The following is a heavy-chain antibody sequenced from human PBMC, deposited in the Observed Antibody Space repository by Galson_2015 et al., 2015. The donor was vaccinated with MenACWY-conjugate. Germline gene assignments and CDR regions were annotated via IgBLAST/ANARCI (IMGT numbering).Heavy chain of an antibody. V-gene: IGHV4-59*01. CDR2: IYYTGSA. Sequence: SETLSLTCTVSGGSINNYYWSWIRQPPGKGLQWIGYIYYTGSAYYNPSLKSRVTISLDTSRTQFSLKLSSVTAADTAIYYCARVTDSFYYGMDVWGQGTTVTVSS. CDR1: GGSINNYY. J-gene: IGHJ6*02. CDR3: ARVTDSFYYGMDV.